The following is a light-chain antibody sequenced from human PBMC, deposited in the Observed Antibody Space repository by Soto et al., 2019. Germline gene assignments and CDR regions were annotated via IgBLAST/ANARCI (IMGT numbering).Light chain of an antibody. CDR2: DAS. Sequence: EIVLTQSPATLSLSPGERATLSCRASQNVSSYLAWYQQKPGQAPRLLIYDASNRATGIPARLSGSGSGTDFSLSIISLELEDFAVYYCQQRSNWPLYTFGQGTKLEI. V-gene: IGKV3-11*01. J-gene: IGKJ2*01. CDR3: QQRSNWPLYT. CDR1: QNVSSY.